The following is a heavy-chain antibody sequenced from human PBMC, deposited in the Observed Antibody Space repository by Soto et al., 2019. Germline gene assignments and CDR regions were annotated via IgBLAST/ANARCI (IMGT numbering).Heavy chain of an antibody. D-gene: IGHD6-6*01. Sequence: AASVKVSCKASGFTFTSSAVQWVRQARGQRLEWIGWIVVGSGNTNYAQKFQERVTITRDMSTSTAYMELSSLRSEDTAVYYCAAETAGDSSSVYYYYYGMDVWGQGTTVTVSS. CDR2: IVVGSGNT. J-gene: IGHJ6*02. CDR1: GFTFTSSA. V-gene: IGHV1-58*01. CDR3: AAETAGDSSSVYYYYYGMDV.